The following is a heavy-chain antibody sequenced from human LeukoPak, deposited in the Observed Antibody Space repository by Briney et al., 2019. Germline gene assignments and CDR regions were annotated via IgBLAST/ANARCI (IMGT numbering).Heavy chain of an antibody. CDR2: ISSSSSYI. Sequence: GGSLRLSCAASGFTFSSYSMNWVRQAPGEGLEWVSSISSSSSYIYYADSVKGRFTISRDNAKNSLYLQMNSLRAEDTAVYYCARVDQWLRLVNWGQGTLVTVSS. V-gene: IGHV3-21*01. CDR3: ARVDQWLRLVN. D-gene: IGHD5-12*01. CDR1: GFTFSSYS. J-gene: IGHJ4*02.